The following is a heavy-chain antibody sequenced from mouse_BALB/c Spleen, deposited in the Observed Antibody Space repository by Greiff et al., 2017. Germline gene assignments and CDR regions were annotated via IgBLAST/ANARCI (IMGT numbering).Heavy chain of an antibody. CDR1: GFTFSSYG. J-gene: IGHJ2*01. V-gene: IGHV5-6*01. Sequence: EVKLVESGGDLVKPGGSLKLSCAASGFTFSSYGMSWVRQTPDKRLEWVASISSGGSYTYYPDSVKGRFTISRDNAKNTLYLQMSSLKSEDTAMYYCTRSPTTEDYFDYWGQGTTLTVSS. CDR2: ISSGGSYT. CDR3: TRSPTTEDYFDY. D-gene: IGHD2-12*01.